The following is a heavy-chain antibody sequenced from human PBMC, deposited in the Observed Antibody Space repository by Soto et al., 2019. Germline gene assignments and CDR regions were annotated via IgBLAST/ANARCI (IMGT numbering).Heavy chain of an antibody. CDR2: INPSVGST. Sequence: QEQLVQSGAEVKKPGASVKVSCKASGYTFTSYYMHWVRQAPGQGLEWMGIINPSVGSTTYGQKFQGRLSMTRDTSTSTVYMELRSLRSEDTAVYYCARDRRGITMIPGAEGWFDPWGQGTLVTVSS. CDR3: ARDRRGITMIPGAEGWFDP. D-gene: IGHD3-22*01. V-gene: IGHV1-46*01. CDR1: GYTFTSYY. J-gene: IGHJ5*02.